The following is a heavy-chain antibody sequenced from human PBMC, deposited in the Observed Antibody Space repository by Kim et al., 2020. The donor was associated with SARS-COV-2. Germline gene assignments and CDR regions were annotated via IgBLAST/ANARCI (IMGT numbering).Heavy chain of an antibody. CDR3: ARDRVRGVITSHYYYYYGMDV. CDR1: GFTFSSYS. Sequence: GGSLRLSCAASGFTFSSYSMNWVRQAPGKGLEWVSYISSSSSTIYYADSVKGRFTISRDNAKNSLYLQMNSLRDEDTAVYYCARDRVRGVITSHYYYYYGMDVWGQGTTVTVSS. CDR2: ISSSSSTI. V-gene: IGHV3-48*02. D-gene: IGHD3-10*01. J-gene: IGHJ6*02.